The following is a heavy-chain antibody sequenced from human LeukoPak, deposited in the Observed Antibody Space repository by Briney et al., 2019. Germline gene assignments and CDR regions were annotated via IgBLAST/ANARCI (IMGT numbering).Heavy chain of an antibody. Sequence: GASVKVSCKASGGTFSSYAISWVRQAPGQGLEWMGGIIPIFGTANYAQKFQGRVTITADESTSTAYMELSSLRSEDTAVYYCARDAHCCGDCYLQNWGQGTLVTVSS. D-gene: IGHD2-21*02. CDR3: ARDAHCCGDCYLQN. CDR2: IIPIFGTA. CDR1: GGTFSSYA. V-gene: IGHV1-69*13. J-gene: IGHJ4*02.